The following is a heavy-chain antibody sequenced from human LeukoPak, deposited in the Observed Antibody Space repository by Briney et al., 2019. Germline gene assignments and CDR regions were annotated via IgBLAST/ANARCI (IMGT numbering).Heavy chain of an antibody. CDR3: ARTKPENSEMYN. Sequence: ASVKVSCKASGYTFTTYDINWERQAAGQGLEWMGWMNPTSGNTGYGQKFQGRLTITRDTSKSTAYMELTSLTSDDTAVYYCARTKPENSEMYNWGQGTLVTVSS. V-gene: IGHV1-8*03. J-gene: IGHJ4*02. CDR1: GYTFTTYD. CDR2: MNPTSGNT. D-gene: IGHD6-6*01.